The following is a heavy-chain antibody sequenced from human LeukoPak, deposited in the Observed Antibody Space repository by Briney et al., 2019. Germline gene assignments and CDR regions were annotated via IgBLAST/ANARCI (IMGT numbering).Heavy chain of an antibody. CDR3: ASRSTSFTRGAFDI. CDR1: GFTFSSYS. V-gene: IGHV3-21*01. J-gene: IGHJ3*02. D-gene: IGHD2-2*01. Sequence: GGSLRLSCAASGFTFSSYSMNWVRQAPGKGLEWVSSISSSSSYIYYAYSVKGRFTISRDNAKNSLYLQMNSLRAEDTAVYYCASRSTSFTRGAFDIWGQGTMVTVSS. CDR2: ISSSSSYI.